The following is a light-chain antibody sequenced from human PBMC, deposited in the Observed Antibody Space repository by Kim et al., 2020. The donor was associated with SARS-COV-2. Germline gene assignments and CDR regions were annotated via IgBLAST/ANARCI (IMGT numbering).Light chain of an antibody. J-gene: IGLJ1*01. CDR2: GKN. V-gene: IGLV3-19*01. CDR1: SLRSYY. Sequence: SSELTQDPAVSVALGQTVRITCQGDSLRSYYANWYQQKPGQAPILVIYGKNNRPSGIPDRFSGSSSGNIASLTITGAQAEDEADYYCNSRDNSGDLPFGTGIKVTVL. CDR3: NSRDNSGDLP.